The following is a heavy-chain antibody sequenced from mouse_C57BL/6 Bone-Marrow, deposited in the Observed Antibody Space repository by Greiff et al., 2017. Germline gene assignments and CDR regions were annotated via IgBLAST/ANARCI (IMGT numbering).Heavy chain of an antibody. CDR1: GFTFSSSG. D-gene: IGHD4-1*01. CDR3: ASLGFSYAMDY. CDR2: ISSGGSYT. V-gene: IGHV5-6*01. Sequence: EVQGVESGGDLVKPGGSLKLSCAASGFTFSSSGMSWVRQTPDKRLAWVATISSGGSYTYYPDSVKGRFTISRDNAKNTLYLQMSSLKSEDTAMYYCASLGFSYAMDYWGQGTSVTVSS. J-gene: IGHJ4*01.